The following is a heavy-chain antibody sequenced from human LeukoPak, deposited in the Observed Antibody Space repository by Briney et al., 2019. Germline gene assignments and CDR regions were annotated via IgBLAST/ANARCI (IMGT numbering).Heavy chain of an antibody. J-gene: IGHJ4*02. CDR1: GFTFGDYA. CDR2: ISGSGGST. D-gene: IGHD2-2*01. V-gene: IGHV3-23*01. CDR3: AKDVADIVVVPSVMLGY. Sequence: GGSLRLSCTASGFTFGDYAMSWVRQAPGKGLEWVSAISGSGGSTYYADSVKGRFTISRDNSKNTLYLQMDSLRAEDRAVYYCAKDVADIVVVPSVMLGYWGQGILVTVSS.